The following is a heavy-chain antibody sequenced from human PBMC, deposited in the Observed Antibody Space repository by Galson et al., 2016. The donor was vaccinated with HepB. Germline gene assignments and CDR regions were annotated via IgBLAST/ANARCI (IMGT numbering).Heavy chain of an antibody. CDR3: ARDPPPRMVRGVIDRWRALDF. CDR1: GFIFSTYS. Sequence: SLRLSCAASGFIFSTYSMDWVRQAPGKGLEWISYISTGSSTIYYADSVKGRFTMSRDNAKNSVYLQMDSLRAEDTAVYYCARDPPPRMVRGVIDRWRALDFWGQGTMVTVSS. D-gene: IGHD3-10*01. J-gene: IGHJ3*01. V-gene: IGHV3-48*04. CDR2: ISTGSSTI.